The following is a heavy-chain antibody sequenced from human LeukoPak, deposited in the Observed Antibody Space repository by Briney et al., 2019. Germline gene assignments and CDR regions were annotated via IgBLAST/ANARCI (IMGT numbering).Heavy chain of an antibody. CDR1: GYTLTTSC. V-gene: IGHV1-46*01. J-gene: IGHJ4*02. D-gene: IGHD1-1*01. CDR2: ISPSGGFT. Sequence: ASVKVSCKASGYTLTTSCMHWVRHAPGQGLEWMGIISPSGGFTTDAQRFQGRVTMTRDTSTSTLYMELSSLRSEDTAVYYCARGRSPAQLERDNFDYWGRGTLVTVSS. CDR3: ARGRSPAQLERDNFDY.